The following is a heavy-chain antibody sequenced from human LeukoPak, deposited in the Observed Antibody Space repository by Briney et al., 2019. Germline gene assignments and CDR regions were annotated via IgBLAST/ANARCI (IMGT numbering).Heavy chain of an antibody. D-gene: IGHD3-10*01. CDR1: GGSISSSSYS. CDR3: ARLEYYYQHRCDY. Sequence: PSETLSLTCTVSGGSISSSSYSWGWIRQPPGKGLEWIGRIYYSGSTYYNPSLKSRVTISVDTSKNQFSLKLSSVTAADTAVYYCARLEYYYQHRCDYWGQGTLVTVSS. CDR2: IYYSGST. J-gene: IGHJ4*02. V-gene: IGHV4-39*01.